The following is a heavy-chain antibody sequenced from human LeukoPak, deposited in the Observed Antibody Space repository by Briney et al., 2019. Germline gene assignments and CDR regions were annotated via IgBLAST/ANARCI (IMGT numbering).Heavy chain of an antibody. J-gene: IGHJ4*02. CDR2: INPNSGGT. Sequence: ASVKVSCKASGYTFTGYYMHWVRQAPGQGLEWMGWINPNSGGTNYAQKFQGRVTMTRDTSISTAYMELSRLRSDDTAVYYCARDEGNDSSGYYYVSQAFDIWGQGTLVTVSS. D-gene: IGHD3-22*01. V-gene: IGHV1-2*02. CDR3: ARDEGNDSSGYYYVSQAFDI. CDR1: GYTFTGYY.